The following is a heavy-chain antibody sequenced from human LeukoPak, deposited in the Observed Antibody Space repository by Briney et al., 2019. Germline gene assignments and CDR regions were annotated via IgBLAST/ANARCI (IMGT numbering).Heavy chain of an antibody. J-gene: IGHJ4*02. CDR1: GFTFTSYA. V-gene: IGHV3-73*01. CDR2: VRTKANSFAT. D-gene: IGHD5-12*01. Sequence: GGSLRLSCAASGFTFTSYAMRWVRQASGKGLEWVGRVRTKANSFATTYGASVKGRFTISRDDSKNTAFLQMNSLKTEDTAVYYCTRHNRGGGYDLGDWGQGALVTVSS. CDR3: TRHNRGGGYDLGD.